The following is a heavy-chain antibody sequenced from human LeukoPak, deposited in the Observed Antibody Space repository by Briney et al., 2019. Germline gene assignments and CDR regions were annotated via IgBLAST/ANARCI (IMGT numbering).Heavy chain of an antibody. V-gene: IGHV3-30*03. D-gene: IGHD4-11*01. Sequence: PGGSQRLSCAASGFTFGDYGMHWGRQTPAKGLEWLAVMSYDGSNTYYEDSVKGRFSISRDNSKNTVYLLLNDLRTEDSAIYYCCSATSMTTVTTDYWGQGTLVSVSS. CDR3: CSATSMTTVTTDY. J-gene: IGHJ4*02. CDR2: MSYDGSNT. CDR1: GFTFGDYG.